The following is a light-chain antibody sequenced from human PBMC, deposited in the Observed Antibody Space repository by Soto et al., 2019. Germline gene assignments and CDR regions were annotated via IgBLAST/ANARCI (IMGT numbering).Light chain of an antibody. V-gene: IGKV2-28*01. CDR3: QQSFRSPIT. CDR1: QSLLHTSGDNY. J-gene: IGKJ5*01. CDR2: LGS. Sequence: DIVMTQSPLSLSVTPGEPASISCRSSQSLLHTSGDNYLDWYLQRPGQSPQLLIYLGSKRASGVPSRFSGSGSGTEFTLTIRSLQPEDFATYYCQQSFRSPITFGQGTRLEIK.